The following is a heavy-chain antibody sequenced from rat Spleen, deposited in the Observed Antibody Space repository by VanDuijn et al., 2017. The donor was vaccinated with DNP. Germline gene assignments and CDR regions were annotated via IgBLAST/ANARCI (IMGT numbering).Heavy chain of an antibody. J-gene: IGHJ1*01. Sequence: EVQLQESGPGLVKPSQSLSLTCSVTGYSITSNYWAWIRKFPGNKMEWMGYISYSGSTGYNPSLKSRISITRDTSKNQLFLQLNSITTDDTATYYCARGLNYGGYNYSWYFDFWGPGTMVTVSS. D-gene: IGHD1-11*01. V-gene: IGHV3-1*01. CDR3: ARGLNYGGYNYSWYFDF. CDR1: GYSITSNY. CDR2: ISYSGST.